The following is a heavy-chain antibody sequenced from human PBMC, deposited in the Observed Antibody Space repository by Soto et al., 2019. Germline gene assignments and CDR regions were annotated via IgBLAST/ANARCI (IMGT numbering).Heavy chain of an antibody. CDR2: IIPIFGTA. V-gene: IGHV1-69*13. J-gene: IGHJ6*02. Sequence: ASVKVSCKASGGTFSSYAISWVRQAPGQGLEWMGGIIPIFGTANYAQKFQGRVTITADESTSTAYMELSSLRSEDTAVYYCARGSGTTPQSSYYYGMNVWGQGTTVTVSS. CDR3: ARGSGTTPQSSYYYGMNV. D-gene: IGHD1-7*01. CDR1: GGTFSSYA.